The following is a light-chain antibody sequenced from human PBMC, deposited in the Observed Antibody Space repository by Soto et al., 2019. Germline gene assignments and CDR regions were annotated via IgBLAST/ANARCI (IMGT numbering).Light chain of an antibody. Sequence: DVQMTQSPSSLSASVGDRVTITCRANQGIAPYLAWFQQKPGKVPKLLIYAASTLQSGVPSRFSGSGSGTYFTLTISSLQPEDVATYYCQKYNSAPLTFGGGTKVEIK. J-gene: IGKJ4*01. V-gene: IGKV1-27*01. CDR2: AAS. CDR3: QKYNSAPLT. CDR1: QGIAPY.